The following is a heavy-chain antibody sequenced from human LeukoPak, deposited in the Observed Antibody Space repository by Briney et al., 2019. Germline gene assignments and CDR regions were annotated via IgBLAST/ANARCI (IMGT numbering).Heavy chain of an antibody. J-gene: IGHJ4*02. CDR2: ISAYNGNT. D-gene: IGHD3-22*01. CDR3: ATHPYYYDSSGYSY. CDR1: GYTFTSYG. Sequence: ASVKLSCKASGYTFTSYGISWVRQAPGQGLEWMGWISAYNGNTNYAQKLQGRVTMTTDTSTSTAYMELRSLRSDDTAVYYCATHPYYYDSSGYSYWGQGTLVTVSS. V-gene: IGHV1-18*01.